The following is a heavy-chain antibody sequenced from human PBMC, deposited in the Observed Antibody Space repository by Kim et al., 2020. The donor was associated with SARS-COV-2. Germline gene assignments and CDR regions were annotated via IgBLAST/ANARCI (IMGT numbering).Heavy chain of an antibody. CDR2: ISYDGSNK. J-gene: IGHJ4*02. Sequence: GGSLRLSCAASGFTFSSYAMHWVRQAPGKALEWVAVISYDGSNKYYADSVKGRFTISRDNSKNTLYLQMNSLRAEDTAVYYCARDLSGGKSDYWGQGTL. CDR3: ARDLSGGKSDY. V-gene: IGHV3-30-3*01. CDR1: GFTFSSYA.